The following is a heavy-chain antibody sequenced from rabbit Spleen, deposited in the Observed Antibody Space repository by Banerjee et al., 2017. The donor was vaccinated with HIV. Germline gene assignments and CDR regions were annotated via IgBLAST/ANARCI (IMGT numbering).Heavy chain of an antibody. D-gene: IGHD6-1*01. CDR3: ARASNNYGEFDL. J-gene: IGHJ4*01. V-gene: IGHV1S40*01. Sequence: QSLEESGGDLVKPGASLTLTCTASGFSFSSNEYMCWVRQAPGKGLEWISCIAGDSSGFTYSATWAKGRFTCSKTSSTTVTLQMTSLSAADSATYFCARASNNYGEFDLWGPGTLVTVS. CDR2: IAGDSSGFT. CDR1: GFSFSSNEY.